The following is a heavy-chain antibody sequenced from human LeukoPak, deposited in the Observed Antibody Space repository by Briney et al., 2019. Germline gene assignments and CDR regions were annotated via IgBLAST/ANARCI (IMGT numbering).Heavy chain of an antibody. J-gene: IGHJ6*03. CDR1: GDSVSINSVA. V-gene: IGHV6-1*01. D-gene: IGHD2-8*01. CDR2: TYYRSKWYY. CDR3: ARGVYSGTLGYYYYMDV. Sequence: SQTLSLTCAISGDSVSINSVAWNWIRQSPSRGLEWLGRTYYRSKWYYDYAVSVKSRITINPDTSKNQLSLQLNSVTPEDTAVYFCARGVYSGTLGYYYYMDVWGKGTTVTVSS.